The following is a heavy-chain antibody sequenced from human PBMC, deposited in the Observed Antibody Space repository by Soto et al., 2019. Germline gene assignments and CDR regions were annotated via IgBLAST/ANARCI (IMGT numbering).Heavy chain of an antibody. V-gene: IGHV1-8*01. Sequence: QVQLVQSGAEVKKPGASVKVSCKASGYTFTSYDINWVRQATGQGLEWMGWMNPNSGNTGYAQKFQGRVTMTRNTSKSTAYMELSSLRSEDTAVYYCAGGKGLVGDIVVVPAAMRPYYYYYMDVWGKGTTVTVSS. CDR2: MNPNSGNT. CDR3: AGGKGLVGDIVVVPAAMRPYYYYYMDV. CDR1: GYTFTSYD. J-gene: IGHJ6*03. D-gene: IGHD2-2*01.